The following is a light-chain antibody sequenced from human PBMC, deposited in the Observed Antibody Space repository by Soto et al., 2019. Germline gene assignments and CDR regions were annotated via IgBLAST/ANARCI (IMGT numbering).Light chain of an antibody. CDR1: QTVGSN. Sequence: EIVMTQSPATLSVSPVERATLSCRASQTVGSNLAWYQQKRGQAPTLLIYDASTRATGIPARFSGSGSGTDFTLTISSLQYEDVALYYCQQYNYWPRTFGQGSKLEIK. CDR2: DAS. J-gene: IGKJ2*01. V-gene: IGKV3D-15*01. CDR3: QQYNYWPRT.